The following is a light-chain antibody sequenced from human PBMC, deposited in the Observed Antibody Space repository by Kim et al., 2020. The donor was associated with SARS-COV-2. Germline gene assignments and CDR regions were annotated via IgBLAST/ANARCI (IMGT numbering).Light chain of an antibody. CDR1: QTISRY. V-gene: IGKV1-39*01. CDR3: QQSYSTPLT. Sequence: DIQMTQSPSSLSASVGDRVTITCRASQTISRYLNWYQQTSGKAPKLLIYAASSLQSRVPSRFSGSGSGTDFTLTISSLHPEDFATYYCQQSYSTPLTFGGGTKVDIK. J-gene: IGKJ4*01. CDR2: AAS.